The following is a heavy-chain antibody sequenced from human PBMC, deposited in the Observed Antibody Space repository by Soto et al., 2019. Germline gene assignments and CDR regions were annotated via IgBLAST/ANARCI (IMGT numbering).Heavy chain of an antibody. CDR3: AKDRLAGNFDY. Sequence: RGSLRLSCAASGFTFSSYAMSWVRQAPGKGLEWVSAISGSGGSTYYADSVKGRFTISRDNSKNTLYLQMNSLRVEDTAVYYCAKDRLAGNFDYWGQGTQVTVSS. V-gene: IGHV3-23*01. CDR1: GFTFSSYA. CDR2: ISGSGGST. J-gene: IGHJ4*02.